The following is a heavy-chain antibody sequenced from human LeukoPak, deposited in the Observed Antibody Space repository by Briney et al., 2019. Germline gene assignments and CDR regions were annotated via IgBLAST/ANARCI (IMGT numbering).Heavy chain of an antibody. CDR3: ARGRYPRYFDY. Sequence: SETLSLTCTVSGGSISSSSYYWGWIRQPPGKGLEWIGEINHSGSTNYNPSLKSRVTISVDTSKNQFSLKLSSVTAADTAVYYCARGRYPRYFDYWGQGTLVTVSS. J-gene: IGHJ4*02. D-gene: IGHD3-16*02. CDR2: INHSGST. V-gene: IGHV4-39*07. CDR1: GGSISSSSYY.